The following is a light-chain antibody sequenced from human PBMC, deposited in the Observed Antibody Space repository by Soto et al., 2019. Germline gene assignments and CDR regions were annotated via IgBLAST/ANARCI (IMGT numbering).Light chain of an antibody. Sequence: QSVLTQPASVSGSPGQSITISCTGTSSDVGFSKYVFWFQQRPGKAPKLIISEVSNRPSGVSDRFSGSRSANTASLTISGLQAEDEADYYCSSFTSSDTDVFGTGTKLTVL. CDR2: EVS. V-gene: IGLV2-14*03. CDR1: SSDVGFSKY. CDR3: SSFTSSDTDV. J-gene: IGLJ1*01.